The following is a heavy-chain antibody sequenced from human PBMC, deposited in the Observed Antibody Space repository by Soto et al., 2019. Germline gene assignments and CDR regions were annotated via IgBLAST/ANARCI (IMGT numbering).Heavy chain of an antibody. CDR1: GGTFSSYA. V-gene: IGHV1-69*01. Sequence: QVQLVQSGAEVKKPGSSVKVSCKASGGTFSSYAISWVRQAPGQGLEWMGGIIPISGTANYAQKFQGRVTITEDESTSTDYMEPSSQRSEDTAVYYCARSQGSSTSLSIYYYYYYGMDVWGQGTTVTVSS. J-gene: IGHJ6*02. CDR3: ARSQGSSTSLSIYYYYYYGMDV. CDR2: IIPISGTA. D-gene: IGHD2-2*01.